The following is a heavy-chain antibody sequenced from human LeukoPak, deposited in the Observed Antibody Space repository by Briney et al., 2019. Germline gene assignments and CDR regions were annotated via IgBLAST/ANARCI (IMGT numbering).Heavy chain of an antibody. CDR3: ARVSTRYSSSRRNWFDP. CDR1: GYTFTTYS. CDR2: INPNSGGT. V-gene: IGHV1-2*02. J-gene: IGHJ5*02. Sequence: ASVKVSCKASGYTFTTYSISWLRQAPGLGLEGMGWINPNSGGTNYAQKFQGRVTMTRDTSISTAYMELSRLRSDDTAVYYCARVSTRYSSSRRNWFDPWGQGTLVTVSS. D-gene: IGHD6-13*01.